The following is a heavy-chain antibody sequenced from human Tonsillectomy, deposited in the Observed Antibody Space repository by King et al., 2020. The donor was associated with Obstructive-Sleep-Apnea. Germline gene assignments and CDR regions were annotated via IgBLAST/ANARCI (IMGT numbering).Heavy chain of an antibody. CDR1: GFTFSSYA. Sequence: VQLVESGGGLVLPGGSLRLSCAASGFTFSSYAMSWVRQAPWKGLEWVSGISGSGVTTYYADSVKGRFTISRDNSKNTLYLQMNSLRAEDTAVYYCAKGRSSTSCYGMDVWGQGTTVTVSS. D-gene: IGHD2-2*01. V-gene: IGHV3-23*04. CDR2: ISGSGVTT. J-gene: IGHJ6*02. CDR3: AKGRSSTSCYGMDV.